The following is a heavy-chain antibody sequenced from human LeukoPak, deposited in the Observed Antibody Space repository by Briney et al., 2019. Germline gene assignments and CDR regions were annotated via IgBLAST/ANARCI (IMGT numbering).Heavy chain of an antibody. CDR2: IYYSGST. J-gene: IGHJ5*02. Sequence: SETLSLTCTVSGGSISSSSYYWGWIRQPPGKGLEWIGSIYYSGSTYYNPSLKSRVTISVDTSKNQFSLKLSSVTAADTAVYYCARDLSTTGAPGWFDPWGQGTLVTVSS. CDR3: ARDLSTTGAPGWFDP. D-gene: IGHD1-1*01. V-gene: IGHV4-39*07. CDR1: GGSISSSSYY.